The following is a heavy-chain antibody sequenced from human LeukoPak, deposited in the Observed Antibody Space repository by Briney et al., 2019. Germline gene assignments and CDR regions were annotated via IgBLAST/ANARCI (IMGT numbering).Heavy chain of an antibody. J-gene: IGHJ6*02. CDR2: FDPEDGET. Sequence: ASVKVSCKVSGYTLTELSMHWVRQAPGKGLEWMGGFDPEDGETIYAQKFQGRVTMTEDTSTDTAYMELSSLRSEDTAVYYCATVIPAAINEWLRYHYGMDVWGQGTTVTVSS. V-gene: IGHV1-24*01. D-gene: IGHD2-2*01. CDR1: GYTLTELS. CDR3: ATVIPAAINEWLRYHYGMDV.